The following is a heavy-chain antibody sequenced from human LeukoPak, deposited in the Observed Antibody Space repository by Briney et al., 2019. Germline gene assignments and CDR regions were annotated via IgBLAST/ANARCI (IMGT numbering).Heavy chain of an antibody. Sequence: PSETLTLTCAVSGYSISSYNRRGWLRQPPGKGLEFIGYIYYSSYIYYNPSLKSRVTISVDTSKNPFSLNLSPVTTVDTAVYYFVREGGYSSSWYNYYYYYMVVWGKGTTVTISS. CDR2: IYYSSYI. V-gene: IGHV4-28*03. D-gene: IGHD6-13*01. CDR3: VREGGYSSSWYNYYYYYMVV. CDR1: GYSISSYNR. J-gene: IGHJ6*03.